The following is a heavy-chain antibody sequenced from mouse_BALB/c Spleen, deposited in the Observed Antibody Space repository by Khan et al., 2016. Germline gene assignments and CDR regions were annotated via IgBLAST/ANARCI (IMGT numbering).Heavy chain of an antibody. Sequence: QVQLKESGAELVRPGTSVKVSCKASGYAFTNYLIEWVKQRPGQDLEWIGVINPGSGGTNYNEKFKGKATLTADKSSSTAYMQLSSLTSDDSAVYFCARTKNWYFDVWGAGTTVTVSS. CDR1: GYAFTNYL. V-gene: IGHV1-54*01. D-gene: IGHD1-3*01. CDR3: ARTKNWYFDV. CDR2: INPGSGGT. J-gene: IGHJ1*01.